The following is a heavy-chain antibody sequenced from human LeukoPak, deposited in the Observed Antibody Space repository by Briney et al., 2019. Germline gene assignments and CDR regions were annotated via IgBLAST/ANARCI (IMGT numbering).Heavy chain of an antibody. CDR3: ARGNWGYYFDY. Sequence: GGSLRLSCAASGFTFSSYAMHWVRQAPGKGLEWVAAISYDGSNKYYADSVKGRFTISRDNSKNTLYLQMNSLRAEDTAVYYCARGNWGYYFDYWGQGTLVTVSS. J-gene: IGHJ4*02. CDR1: GFTFSSYA. V-gene: IGHV3-30-3*01. D-gene: IGHD7-27*01. CDR2: ISYDGSNK.